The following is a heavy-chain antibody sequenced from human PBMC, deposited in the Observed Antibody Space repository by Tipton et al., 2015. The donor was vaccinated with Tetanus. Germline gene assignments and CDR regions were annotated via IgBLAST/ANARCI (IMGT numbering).Heavy chain of an antibody. CDR1: GGSFSGYY. Sequence: TLSLTCAVYGGSFSGYYWSWIRQPPGKGLEWIGEINHSGSTNYNPSLKSRVTISVDTSKNQFSLKLSSVTAADTAVYYCARGGYDVWGQGTTVTVPS. CDR2: INHSGST. CDR3: ARGGYDV. J-gene: IGHJ6*02. D-gene: IGHD2-15*01. V-gene: IGHV4-34*01.